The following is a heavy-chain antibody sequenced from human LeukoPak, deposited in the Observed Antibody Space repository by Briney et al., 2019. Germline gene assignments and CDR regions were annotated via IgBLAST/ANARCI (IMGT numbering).Heavy chain of an antibody. CDR3: ARGSRVLRYFDWSYDY. V-gene: IGHV3-48*03. CDR1: GLTFSSYE. Sequence: PGGSLRLSCAASGLTFSSYEMNWVRQAPGKGLVWVSYISSSGSTIYYADSVKGRFTISRDNAKNSLYLQMNSLRAEDTAVYYCARGSRVLRYFDWSYDYWGQGTLVTVSS. J-gene: IGHJ4*02. D-gene: IGHD3-9*01. CDR2: ISSSGSTI.